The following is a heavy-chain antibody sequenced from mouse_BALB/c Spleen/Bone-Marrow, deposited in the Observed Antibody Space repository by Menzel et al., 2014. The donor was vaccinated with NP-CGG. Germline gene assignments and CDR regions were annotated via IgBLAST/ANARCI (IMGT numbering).Heavy chain of an antibody. J-gene: IGHJ3*01. CDR1: GYSFTTYW. V-gene: IGHV1-61*01. Sequence: QVQLKDSGTEVVRPGASVKLSCKASGYSFTTYWMNWVKQRPGQGLEWIGMIHPSDSETRLNQKFKDKATLTVDKSSSTAYMQLNSPTSEDSAVYCCAREKVYYGISWFAYWGQGTLVTVSA. CDR2: IHPSDSET. CDR3: AREKVYYGISWFAY. D-gene: IGHD2-1*01.